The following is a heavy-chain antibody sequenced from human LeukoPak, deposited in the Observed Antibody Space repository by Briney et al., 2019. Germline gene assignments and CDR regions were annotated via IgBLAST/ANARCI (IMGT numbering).Heavy chain of an antibody. V-gene: IGHV3-23*01. CDR3: VRGLSGPDF. J-gene: IGHJ4*02. D-gene: IGHD3-3*01. Sequence: GGSLRLSRVASGYTFSTYPMTWVRQAPGEGLEWVSAISSGGGTTYYADSVKGRFTISRDNSKNTLYLQLNSLRAEDTAVYYCVRGLSGPDFWGQGTLVTASS. CDR2: ISSGGGTT. CDR1: GYTFSTYP.